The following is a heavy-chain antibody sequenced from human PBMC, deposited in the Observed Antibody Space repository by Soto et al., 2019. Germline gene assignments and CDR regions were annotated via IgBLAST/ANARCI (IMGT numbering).Heavy chain of an antibody. CDR1: GDSIGTTHSY. J-gene: IGHJ4*02. V-gene: IGHV4-39*01. CDR2: IHYSGST. Sequence: SETLSLTCTVSGDSIGTTHSYWAWIRQSPGKGLEWIGNIHYSGSTYYMPSLRSLVTLSVDTSKKQFSLRLTSVTAENTAVYYCARPEGNCNVWRLDYWGQGILVTVSS. CDR3: ARPEGNCNVWRLDY. D-gene: IGHD2-15*01.